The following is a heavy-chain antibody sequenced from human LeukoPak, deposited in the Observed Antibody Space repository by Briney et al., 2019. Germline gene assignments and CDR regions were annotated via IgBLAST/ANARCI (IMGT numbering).Heavy chain of an antibody. CDR3: AGSRDGYKPLGY. D-gene: IGHD5-24*01. V-gene: IGHV4-31*03. Sequence: PSQTLSITCTVSGASFSRGDYYWSWIRQHPGKGLELIGYIYYSGSIYQNPSLKSRVNISVDTSKNQFSLNLSSVTAADTAVYYCAGSRDGYKPLGYWGQGTLVTVSS. CDR1: GASFSRGDYY. CDR2: IYYSGSI. J-gene: IGHJ4*02.